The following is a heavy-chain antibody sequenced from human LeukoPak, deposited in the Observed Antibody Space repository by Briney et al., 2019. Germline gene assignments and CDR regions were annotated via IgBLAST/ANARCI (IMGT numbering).Heavy chain of an antibody. CDR1: GFTVITND. J-gene: IGHJ3*02. CDR3: ARDLPPHYDSSGPTAFDI. D-gene: IGHD3-22*01. Sequence: GGSLRLSCAASGFTVITNDMTWVRQAPGKGLEWVSVLYSDGNTKYADSVKGRFTISRDNSKNTLYLQMNSLRAEDTAVYYCARDLPPHYDSSGPTAFDIWGQGTMVTVSS. V-gene: IGHV3-53*01. CDR2: LYSDGNT.